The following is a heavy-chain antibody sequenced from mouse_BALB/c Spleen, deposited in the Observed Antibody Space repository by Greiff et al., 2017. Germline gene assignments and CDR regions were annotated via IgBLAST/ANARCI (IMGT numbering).Heavy chain of an antibody. Sequence: EVKLMESGAELVKPGASVKLSCTASGFNIKDTYMHWVKQRPEQGLEWIGRIDPANGNTKYDPKFQGKATITADTSSNTAYLQLSSLTSEDTAVYYCALYYGNYEAMDYWGQGTSVTVSS. CDR1: GFNIKDTY. V-gene: IGHV14-3*02. D-gene: IGHD2-1*01. CDR3: ALYYGNYEAMDY. J-gene: IGHJ4*01. CDR2: IDPANGNT.